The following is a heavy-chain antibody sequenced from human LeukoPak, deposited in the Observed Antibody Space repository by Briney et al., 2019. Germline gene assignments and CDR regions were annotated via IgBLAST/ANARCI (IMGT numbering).Heavy chain of an antibody. CDR2: IFTRGST. V-gene: IGHV4-4*07. Sequence: SETLSLTCTVSGGSIYNYYGSWIWHPPGEGLEWSGRIFTRGSTNYNPYLKSRVTMSVDTSKNQFTLKLSSVTAADTAVYYCARGRYCSADICSGGDAFDIWGQGTMVSVSS. CDR1: GGSIYNYY. CDR3: ARGRYCSADICSGGDAFDI. D-gene: IGHD2-15*01. J-gene: IGHJ3*02.